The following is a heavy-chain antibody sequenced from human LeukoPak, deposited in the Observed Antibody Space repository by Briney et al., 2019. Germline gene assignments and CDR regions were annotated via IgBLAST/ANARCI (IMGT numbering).Heavy chain of an antibody. J-gene: IGHJ4*02. V-gene: IGHV3-23*01. CDR1: GFTFSSFA. D-gene: IGHD4-17*01. Sequence: GGSLRLSCAASGFTFSSFAMSWVRQAPGKGLEWVSAISGSGGSTYYAGSVKGRFAISRDNSKNTLYLQMNSLRAEDTAVYYCAKVGYGDYDLGFDYWGRGTLVTVSS. CDR3: AKVGYGDYDLGFDY. CDR2: ISGSGGST.